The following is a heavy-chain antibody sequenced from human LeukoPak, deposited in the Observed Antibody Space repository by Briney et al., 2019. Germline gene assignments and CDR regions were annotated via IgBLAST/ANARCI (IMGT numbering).Heavy chain of an antibody. CDR3: AKDPGVRGVIITGAFDI. CDR2: IRYDGSNK. CDR1: GFTFTNYA. D-gene: IGHD3-10*01. Sequence: PGGSLRLSCAASGFTFTNYAMNWVRQAPGKGLEWVAFIRYDGSNKYYADSVKGRFTISRDNSKNTLYLQMNSLRAEDTAVYYCAKDPGVRGVIITGAFDIWGQGTMVTVSS. V-gene: IGHV3-30*02. J-gene: IGHJ3*02.